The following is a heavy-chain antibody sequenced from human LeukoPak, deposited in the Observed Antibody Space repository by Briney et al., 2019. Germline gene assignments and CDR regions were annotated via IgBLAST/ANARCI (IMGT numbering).Heavy chain of an antibody. CDR2: INPSGGST. V-gene: IGHV1-46*01. CDR1: GYTFTSYY. D-gene: IGHD3-10*01. Sequence: ASVKVSCKASGYTFTSYYMHWVRQAPGQGLEWMGIINPSGGSTSYAQKFRGRVTMTRDTSTSTVYMELSSLRSEDTAVYYGAREGGVVRGVWRYGMDVWGKGTTVTVSS. CDR3: AREGGVVRGVWRYGMDV. J-gene: IGHJ6*04.